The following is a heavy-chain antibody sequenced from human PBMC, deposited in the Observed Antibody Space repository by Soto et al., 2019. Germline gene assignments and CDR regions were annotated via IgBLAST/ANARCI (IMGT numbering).Heavy chain of an antibody. V-gene: IGHV3-23*01. D-gene: IGHD3-10*01. J-gene: IGHJ4*02. CDR3: ANNSGTFVTSSRVFDF. CDR2: ISGSGDST. Sequence: EVQLLESGGGLVQPGGSLRLSCAASGFTFTTYAMSWVRQAPGKGLEWVSIISGSGDSTNYADSVKGRFTVSRDNSKNTMFLQMNSLTVEDTAVYYCANNSGTFVTSSRVFDFWGQGTLVTVSS. CDR1: GFTFTTYA.